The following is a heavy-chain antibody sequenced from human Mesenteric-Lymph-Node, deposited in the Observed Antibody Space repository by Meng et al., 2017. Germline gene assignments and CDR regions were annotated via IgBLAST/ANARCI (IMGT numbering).Heavy chain of an antibody. CDR2: MDYRGST. CDR1: GDSISSSEYL. V-gene: IGHV4-30-4*01. CDR3: ARGPTTYFDY. D-gene: IGHD4-17*01. Sequence: HVKLQGQAPGLVSPSPTLSLTCTVSGDSISSSEYLWSWSRQPPAKCLEWIGYMDYRGSTFYNLSLTSRVTISVDTSKNQFSLKLRSVTAADTAVYYCARGPTTYFDYWGQGTLVTVSS. J-gene: IGHJ4*02.